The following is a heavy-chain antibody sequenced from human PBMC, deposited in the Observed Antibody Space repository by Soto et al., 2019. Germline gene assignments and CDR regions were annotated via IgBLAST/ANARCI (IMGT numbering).Heavy chain of an antibody. CDR1: GGSISSYY. CDR2: IYYSGST. V-gene: IGHV4-59*01. J-gene: IGHJ3*02. D-gene: IGHD3-3*01. Sequence: SETLSLTCTVSGGSISSYYWSWIRQPPGKGLEWIGYIYYSGSTNYNPSLKSRVTISVDTSKNQFSLKLSSVTAADTAVYYCARDSRTYYDFWSGYHHDAFDIWGQGTMVTV. CDR3: ARDSRTYYDFWSGYHHDAFDI.